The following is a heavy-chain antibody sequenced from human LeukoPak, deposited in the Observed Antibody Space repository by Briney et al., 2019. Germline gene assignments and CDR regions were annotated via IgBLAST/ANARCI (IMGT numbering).Heavy chain of an antibody. D-gene: IGHD2/OR15-2a*01. CDR2: IRADGRRT. V-gene: IGHV3-7*01. Sequence: GGSLRLSCVACGFTFSNYWMTWLRQAPGEGLDGVAHIRADGRRTYYVDCAKCRFTISRDNAKNSLYLQLTSLSADDTALYYCARDGNYFHTYCYDVCDLWGQGTRVTVSP. CDR1: GFTFSNYW. J-gene: IGHJ3*01. CDR3: ARDGNYFHTYCYDVCDL.